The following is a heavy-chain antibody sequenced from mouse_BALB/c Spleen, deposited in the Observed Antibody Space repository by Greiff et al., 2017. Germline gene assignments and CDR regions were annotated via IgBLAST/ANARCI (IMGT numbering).Heavy chain of an antibody. CDR1: GYTFTSYW. D-gene: IGHD1-2*01. CDR3: ASRGYGYVLYAMDY. J-gene: IGHJ4*01. Sequence: QVHLQQPGAELVRPGASVKLSCKASGYTFTSYWMNWVKQRPEQGLEWIGRIDPYDSETHYNQKFKDKAILTVDKSSSTAYMQLSSLTSEDTAVYYCASRGYGYVLYAMDYWGQGTSVTVSS. V-gene: IGHV1-74*01. CDR2: IDPYDSET.